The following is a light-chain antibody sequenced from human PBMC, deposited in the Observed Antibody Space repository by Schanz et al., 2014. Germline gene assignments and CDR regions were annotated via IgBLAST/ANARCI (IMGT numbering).Light chain of an antibody. CDR3: QQYGTSPLT. Sequence: EIVLTQSPATLSLSPGERATLSCRASQSVSSYLAWYQQKPGQAPRLLIYDASNRATGIPARFSGSGSGTDFTLAISRLEPEDFAVYYCQQYGTSPLTFGGGTKVGIK. J-gene: IGKJ4*01. V-gene: IGKV3-11*01. CDR2: DAS. CDR1: QSVSSY.